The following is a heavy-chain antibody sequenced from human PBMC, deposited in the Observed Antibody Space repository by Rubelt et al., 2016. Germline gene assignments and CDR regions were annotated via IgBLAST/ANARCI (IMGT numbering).Heavy chain of an antibody. CDR2: IKEDGGDK. J-gene: IGHJ4*02. V-gene: IGHV3-7*05. Sequence: GKGLEWVANIKEDGGDKNYVKQMKGRFTFQRDNAKKTGYLKMNSLEVEDTALYYCAKDMGSRVVAATIDYWGQGTLVTVSS. CDR3: AKDMGSRVVAATIDY. D-gene: IGHD2-15*01.